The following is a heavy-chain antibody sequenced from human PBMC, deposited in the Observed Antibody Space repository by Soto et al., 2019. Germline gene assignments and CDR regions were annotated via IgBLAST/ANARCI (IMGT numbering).Heavy chain of an antibody. D-gene: IGHD1-1*01. CDR2: IIPLFGTA. J-gene: IGHJ5*02. CDR1: GETFSTFA. V-gene: IGHV1-69*01. Sequence: QVQLLQSGAELKRPGSSVQVSCKASGETFSTFAITWVRQAPGHGPEWMGGIIPLFGTAHYARRFEDRVTMTADESTSTAYMELRSLTSEDTAIYYWARGSPCSTTTCSLNEVWFDPWGQGTLVTVST. CDR3: ARGSPCSTTTCSLNEVWFDP.